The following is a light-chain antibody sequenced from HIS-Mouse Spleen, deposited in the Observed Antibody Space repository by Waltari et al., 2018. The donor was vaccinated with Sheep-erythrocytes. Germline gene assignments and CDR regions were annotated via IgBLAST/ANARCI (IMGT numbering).Light chain of an antibody. CDR2: EVS. Sequence: QSALTQPPSASGSPGQSVTISCTGTSSDVGGYNYVSWYQQHPGKAPKLMIYEVSKRPAGVPDRFAGAQAGNTASLTVSGLQAEDEAEYYCSSYAGSNNWVFGGGTKLTVL. J-gene: IGLJ3*02. CDR3: SSYAGSNNWV. CDR1: SSDVGGYNY. V-gene: IGLV2-8*01.